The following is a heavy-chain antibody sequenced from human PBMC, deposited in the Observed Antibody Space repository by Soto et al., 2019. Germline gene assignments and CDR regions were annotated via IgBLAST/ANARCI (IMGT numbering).Heavy chain of an antibody. V-gene: IGHV4-59*01. CDR2: IYYSGST. CDR3: ARLGDRNWFDP. J-gene: IGHJ5*02. CDR1: GGSISSYY. D-gene: IGHD3-10*01. Sequence: SETLSLTCTVSGGSISSYYWSWIRQPAGKGLEWIGYIYYSGSTNYNPSLKSRVTISVDTSKNQFSLKLSSVTAADTAVYYCARLGDRNWFDPWGQGTLATVSS.